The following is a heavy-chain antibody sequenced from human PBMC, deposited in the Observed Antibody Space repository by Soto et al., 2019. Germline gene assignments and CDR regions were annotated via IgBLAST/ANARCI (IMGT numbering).Heavy chain of an antibody. J-gene: IGHJ4*02. V-gene: IGHV1-69*04. CDR3: ATSYGSGYRAFDF. CDR2: VNPIHSMS. CDR1: GDTFNFYS. D-gene: IGHD3-10*01. Sequence: QVQLVQSGAEVKRPGSSVKVSCKASGDTFNFYSINWVRQAPGLGLEWMGRVNPIHSMSNYAQRFQGRVTMTADKSTSTAYMELSGLRSEDTAIYYCATSYGSGYRAFDFWGQGALVTVSS.